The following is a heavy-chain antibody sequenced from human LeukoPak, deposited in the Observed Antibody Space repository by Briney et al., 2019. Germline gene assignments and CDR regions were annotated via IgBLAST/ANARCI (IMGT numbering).Heavy chain of an antibody. V-gene: IGHV4-39*07. CDR2: IYHSGSI. Sequence: SETLSLTCTVSGGSISSSSYYWGWIRQPPGKGLEWIGSIYHSGSIYYNPSLKSRVAISVDTSKNQFSLKLNSVTAADTAVYYCASNLYASGGYFAYWGQGILVTVSS. D-gene: IGHD3-10*01. CDR1: GGSISSSSYY. J-gene: IGHJ4*02. CDR3: ASNLYASGGYFAY.